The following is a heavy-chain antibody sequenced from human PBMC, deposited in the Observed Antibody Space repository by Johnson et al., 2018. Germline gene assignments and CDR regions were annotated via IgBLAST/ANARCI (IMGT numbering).Heavy chain of an antibody. J-gene: IGHJ4*02. V-gene: IGHV3-11*01. Sequence: QVQLVHSGGGLVMPGGSLRLSCAASGFTFSDYYMSWIRQAPGKGLEWVSYIRSSGSTIYYADSVKGRFTISRDNAKNSLYLQMNSLRAGDTALYYCAKGSMSSSWYVIDYWGQGTLVTVAS. CDR2: IRSSGSTI. D-gene: IGHD6-13*01. CDR3: AKGSMSSSWYVIDY. CDR1: GFTFSDYY.